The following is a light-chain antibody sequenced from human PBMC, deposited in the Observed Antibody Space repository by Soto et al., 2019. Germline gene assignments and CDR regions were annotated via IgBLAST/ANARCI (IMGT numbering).Light chain of an antibody. CDR1: SSDVGGYNY. CDR3: SSYAGGNNV. J-gene: IGLJ1*01. V-gene: IGLV2-8*01. CDR2: EVS. Sequence: QSALTQPPSASGSPGQSVTISCTGTSSDVGGYNYVSWYQQHPGKAPKLMIYEVSKRPSGVPDRFSGSKSGNTASLTVSGFQAEDEADYYCSSYAGGNNVFGTGTKVTVL.